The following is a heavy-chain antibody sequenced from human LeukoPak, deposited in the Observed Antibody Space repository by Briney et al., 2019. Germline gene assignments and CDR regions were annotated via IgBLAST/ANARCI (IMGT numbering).Heavy chain of an antibody. J-gene: IGHJ4*02. V-gene: IGHV4-61*02. CDR2: IYTSGST. Sequence: SQTLSLTCTVSGGSISSGSYYWSWIRQPAGKGLEWIGRIYTSGSTNYNPSLKSRVTISVDTSKNQFSLKLSSVTAADTAVYYCARGHNSSGWYKYWGQGTLVTVSS. CDR1: GGSISSGSYY. D-gene: IGHD6-19*01. CDR3: ARGHNSSGWYKY.